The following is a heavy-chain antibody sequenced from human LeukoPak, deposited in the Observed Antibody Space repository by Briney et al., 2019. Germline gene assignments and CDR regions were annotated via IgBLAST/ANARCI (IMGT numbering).Heavy chain of an antibody. J-gene: IGHJ2*01. CDR3: ARRTGDYYDSSGPDWYFDL. CDR2: IYYSGST. Sequence: SETLSLTCTVSGGSISSYYWSWIRQPPGKGLEWIGYIYYSGSTNYNPSLKSRVTISVDTSKNQFSLKLSSVTAADTAVYYCARRTGDYYDSSGPDWYFDLWGRGTLVTVSS. CDR1: GGSISSYY. V-gene: IGHV4-59*01. D-gene: IGHD3-22*01.